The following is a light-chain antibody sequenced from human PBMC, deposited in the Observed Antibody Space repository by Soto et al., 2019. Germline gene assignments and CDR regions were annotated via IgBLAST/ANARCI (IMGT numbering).Light chain of an antibody. J-gene: IGKJ5*01. CDR2: GAS. Sequence: ELVMTQSPVTLSVSPGERATLSCRASQSVSNNLAWYQQKPGQAPSLLIYGASTRATGIPARFSGSGYGTDFTLIISSLQSEDFAVYYCQQYNNWPPFTFGQGTRLEIK. CDR1: QSVSNN. V-gene: IGKV3-15*01. CDR3: QQYNNWPPFT.